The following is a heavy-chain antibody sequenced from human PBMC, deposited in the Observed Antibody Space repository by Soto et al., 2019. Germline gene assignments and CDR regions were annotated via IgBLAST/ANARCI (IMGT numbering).Heavy chain of an antibody. V-gene: IGHV3-30-3*01. Sequence: QVQLVESGGGVVQPGRSLRLSCAASGFTFSSYAMHWVRQAPGKGLEWVAVISYDGSNKYYADSVKGRFTISRDNSKKTLYLQMNSLRAEDTAVYYCAREYINHVTTAYNYYYGMDVWGQGTTVTVSS. CDR2: ISYDGSNK. CDR3: AREYINHVTTAYNYYYGMDV. CDR1: GFTFSSYA. J-gene: IGHJ6*02. D-gene: IGHD4-4*01.